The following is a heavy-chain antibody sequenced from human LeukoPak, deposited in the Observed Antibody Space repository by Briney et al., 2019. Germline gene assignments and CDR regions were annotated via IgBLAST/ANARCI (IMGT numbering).Heavy chain of an antibody. J-gene: IGHJ4*02. CDR3: ARDPAGFDYFDY. CDR2: INPSGGST. Sequence: GASVKDSCKASGYTFTSYYMHWVRQAPGQGLEWMGIINPSGGSTSYAQKFQGRVTMTRDTSTSTVYMELSSLRSEDTAVYYCARDPAGFDYFDYWGQGTLVTVSS. D-gene: IGHD3-10*01. V-gene: IGHV1-46*01. CDR1: GYTFTSYY.